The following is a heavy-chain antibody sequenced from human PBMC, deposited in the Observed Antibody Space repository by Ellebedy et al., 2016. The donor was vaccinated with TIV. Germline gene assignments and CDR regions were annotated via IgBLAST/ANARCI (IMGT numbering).Heavy chain of an antibody. CDR1: GGSFSGYY. CDR2: INHSGST. D-gene: IGHD6-13*01. J-gene: IGHJ6*02. V-gene: IGHV4-34*01. Sequence: SETLSLTXAVYGGSFSGYYWSWIRQPPGKGLEWIGEINHSGSTNYNPSLKSRVTISVDTSKNQFSLKLSSVTAADTAVYYCARAAAAGTNHYYGMDVWGQGTTVTVSS. CDR3: ARAAAAGTNHYYGMDV.